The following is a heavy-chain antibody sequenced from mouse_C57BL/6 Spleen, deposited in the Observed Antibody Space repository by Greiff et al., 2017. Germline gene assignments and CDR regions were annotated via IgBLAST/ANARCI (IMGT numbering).Heavy chain of an antibody. CDR1: GYTFTSYW. CDR2: FHPSDSDT. Sequence: VQLQQPGAELVKPGASVTVSCKASGYTFTSYWMHWVKQRPGQGLEWIGRFHPSDSDTNYNQKFKGKATLTVDKSSSTAYMQLSSLTSEDSAVYYCAIRNYPRWYFDVWGTGTTVTVSS. J-gene: IGHJ1*03. V-gene: IGHV1-74*01. CDR3: AIRNYPRWYFDV. D-gene: IGHD1-1*01.